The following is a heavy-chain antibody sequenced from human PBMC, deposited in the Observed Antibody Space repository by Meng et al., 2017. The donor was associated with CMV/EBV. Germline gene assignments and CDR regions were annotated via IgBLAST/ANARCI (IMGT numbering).Heavy chain of an antibody. V-gene: IGHV3-74*01. CDR2: INSDGSST. Sequence: GESLKISCAASGFTFSSYWMHWVRQAPGKGLVWVSHINSDGSSTSYADSVKGRFTISRDNAKNTLYLQMNSLRAEDTAVYYCARGTAYYDFWSNYYTFDYWGQGTLVTDSS. CDR3: ARGTAYYDFWSNYYTFDY. CDR1: GFTFSSYW. D-gene: IGHD3-3*01. J-gene: IGHJ4*02.